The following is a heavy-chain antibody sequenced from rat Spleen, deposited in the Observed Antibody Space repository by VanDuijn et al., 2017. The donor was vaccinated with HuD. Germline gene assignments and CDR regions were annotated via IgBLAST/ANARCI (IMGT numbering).Heavy chain of an antibody. J-gene: IGHJ2*01. CDR3: TTRSITMMVI. CDR1: GFTFSNYD. Sequence: EVQLVESGGGLVQPGRSMKLSCAASGFTFSNYDMAWVRQAPTKGLEWVASISYDGSSTYYRDSVKGRFTISRDNAKSTLYLQMDSLRSEDTATYYCTTRSITMMVIGGQGVMVTVSS. D-gene: IGHD1-12*03. V-gene: IGHV5-20*01. CDR2: ISYDGSST.